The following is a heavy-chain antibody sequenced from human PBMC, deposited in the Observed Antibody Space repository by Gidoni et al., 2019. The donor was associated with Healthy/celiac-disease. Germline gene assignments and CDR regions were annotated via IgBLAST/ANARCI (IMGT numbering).Heavy chain of an antibody. V-gene: IGHV4-39*01. CDR1: RGSISSSSYY. D-gene: IGHD6-13*01. CDR3: ARHGAAAGDYYGMDV. CDR2: IYYSGST. J-gene: IGHJ6*02. Sequence: QLQLQESGPGLVKPSENLSLTCTVDRGSISSSSYYWGWIRQPPGKGLEWIGSIYYSGSTYYNPSLKSRVTISLDTSKNQFSLKLSSVTAADTAVYYCARHGAAAGDYYGMDVWGQGTTVTVSS.